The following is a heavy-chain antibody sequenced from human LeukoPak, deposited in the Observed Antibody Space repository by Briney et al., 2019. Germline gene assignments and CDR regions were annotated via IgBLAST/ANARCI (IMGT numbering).Heavy chain of an antibody. V-gene: IGHV1-18*01. CDR2: ISAYNGNT. CDR1: GYTFTSYG. D-gene: IGHD3-22*01. Sequence: GASVKVSCKASGYTFTSYGISWVRQAPGQGLEWMGWISAYNGNTNYAQKLQGRVTMTTDTSTSTAYMELRSLRSDDTAVYYCARDTGSYYYDSSGYSQFGYWGQGTLVTVSS. J-gene: IGHJ4*02. CDR3: ARDTGSYYYDSSGYSQFGY.